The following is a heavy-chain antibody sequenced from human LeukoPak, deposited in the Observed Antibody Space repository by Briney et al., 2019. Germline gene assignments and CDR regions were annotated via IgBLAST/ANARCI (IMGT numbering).Heavy chain of an antibody. CDR1: GGTFSSYA. D-gene: IGHD3-3*01. J-gene: IGHJ5*02. CDR2: IIPIFGTA. Sequence: SVKVSCKASGGTFSSYAISWVRQAPGQGLEWMGGIIPIFGTANYAQKFQGRVTITADESTSTAYMELSSLRSEDTAVYYCARADSVTIFGVVISEGFDPWGQGTLVTVSS. CDR3: ARADSVTIFGVVISEGFDP. V-gene: IGHV1-69*13.